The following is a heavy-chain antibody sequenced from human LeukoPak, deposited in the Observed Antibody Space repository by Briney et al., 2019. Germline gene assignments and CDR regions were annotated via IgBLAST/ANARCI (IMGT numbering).Heavy chain of an antibody. CDR2: IKQDGSEK. D-gene: IGHD4-17*01. V-gene: IGHV3-7*03. CDR1: GFTFSSYW. J-gene: IGHJ3*02. Sequence: GGSLRLSCAASGFTFSSYWMSWVRQAPGKGLEWVANIKQDGSEKYYVDSVKGRFTISRDNAKNSLYLQMNSLRAEDTAVYYCASLPATVTTKLAAFDIWGQGTMVTVSS. CDR3: ASLPATVTTKLAAFDI.